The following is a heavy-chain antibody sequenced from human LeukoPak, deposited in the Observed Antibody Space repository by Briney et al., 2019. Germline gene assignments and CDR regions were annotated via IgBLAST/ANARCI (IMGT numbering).Heavy chain of an antibody. V-gene: IGHV4-38-2*02. J-gene: IGHJ5*02. CDR1: GYSITRGYY. CDR3: ARDFSSGYFEAVSFDP. CDR2: IHQNGDT. D-gene: IGHD3-22*01. Sequence: SETLSLTCSVSGYSITRGYYWGWMRQPPGTGLEWIGSIHQNGDTYYNPSLKSRLTISVDTSKNQFSLKLSSVTAADTAVYYCARDFSSGYFEAVSFDPWGQGTLVTVSS.